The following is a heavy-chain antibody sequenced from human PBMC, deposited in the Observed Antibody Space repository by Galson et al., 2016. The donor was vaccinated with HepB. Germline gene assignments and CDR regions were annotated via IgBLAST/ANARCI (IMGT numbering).Heavy chain of an antibody. CDR2: LYPVNGNT. CDR1: GYNFTRYA. V-gene: IGHV1-3*01. CDR3: ARARGVATLAYFDH. D-gene: IGHD3-10*01. J-gene: IGHJ4*02. Sequence: SVKVSCKASGYNFTRYAIHWVRQAPGQRLEWMGWLYPVNGNTTISQRFHGRFTITRDTSATAAYMELSRLTSADTAVYYCARARGVATLAYFDHWGQGTLVTVSS.